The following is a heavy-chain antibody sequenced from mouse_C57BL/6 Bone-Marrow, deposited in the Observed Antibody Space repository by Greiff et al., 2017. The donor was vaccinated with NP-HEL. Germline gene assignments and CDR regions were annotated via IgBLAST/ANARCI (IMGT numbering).Heavy chain of an antibody. V-gene: IGHV1-81*01. J-gene: IGHJ1*03. Sequence: VQLVESGAELARPGASVKLSCKASGYTFTSYGISWVKQRTGQGLEWIGEIYPRSGNTYYNEKFKGKATLTADKSSSTAYMELRSLTSEDSAVYFCARSGTTVVYWYFDVWGTGTTVTVSS. D-gene: IGHD1-1*01. CDR2: IYPRSGNT. CDR1: GYTFTSYG. CDR3: ARSGTTVVYWYFDV.